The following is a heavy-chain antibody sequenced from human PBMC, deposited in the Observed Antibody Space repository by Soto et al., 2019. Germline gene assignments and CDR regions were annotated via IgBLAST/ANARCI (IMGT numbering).Heavy chain of an antibody. CDR1: GGSFSGYY. V-gene: IGHV4-34*01. Sequence: SETQSLTCSVYGGSFSGYYWCWIRQPPGKGLEWIGEINHSGSTNYNPSLKSRVTISVDTSKNQFSLKLSSVTAADTAVYYCERRGFQFYFDSCGYRYDVHWFHGPRVTDP. D-gene: IGHD3-22*01. CDR2: INHSGST. J-gene: IGHJ5*02. CDR3: ERRGFQFYFDSCGYRYDVHWFHGPRVTDP.